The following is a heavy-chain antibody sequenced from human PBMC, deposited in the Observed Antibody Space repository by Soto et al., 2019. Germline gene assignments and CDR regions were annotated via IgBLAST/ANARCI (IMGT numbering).Heavy chain of an antibody. CDR3: AKDRRPNYYYVMDV. V-gene: IGHV3-30*18. CDR1: GFTFSSYG. Sequence: QVQLVESRGGVVQPGRSLRLSCAASGFTFSSYGMHWVRQAPGKGLEWVAVISYDGSNKYYADSVKGRFTISRDNSKNTLYLQMNSLTAEDTAVYYCAKDRRPNYYYVMDVWGQGTTVTVSS. CDR2: ISYDGSNK. D-gene: IGHD6-25*01. J-gene: IGHJ6*02.